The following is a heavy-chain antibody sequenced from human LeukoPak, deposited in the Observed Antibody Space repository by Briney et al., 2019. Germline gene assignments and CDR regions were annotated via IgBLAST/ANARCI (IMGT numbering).Heavy chain of an antibody. D-gene: IGHD3-22*01. CDR3: ARHPYYYDSSGLRIDAFDI. Sequence: SETLSLTCTVSGGSISSYYWSWLRQPPGKGLEWIGYIYYSGSTNYNPSLKSRVTISVDTSKNQFSLKLSSVTAADTAVYYCARHPYYYDSSGLRIDAFDIWGQGTMVTVSS. CDR1: GGSISSYY. J-gene: IGHJ3*02. V-gene: IGHV4-59*08. CDR2: IYYSGST.